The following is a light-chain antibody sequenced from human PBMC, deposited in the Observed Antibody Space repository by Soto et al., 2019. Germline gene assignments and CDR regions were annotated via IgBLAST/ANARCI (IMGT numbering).Light chain of an antibody. CDR2: KAS. CDR3: QHYNTYPWT. J-gene: IGKJ1*01. CDR1: QSISSW. Sequence: DIQMTQSPSILSASVGDRVTITCRASQSISSWLAWYQQKPGKAPNLLIHKASHLESGVPSRFSGSGSGTEFTLTISGLQPGDFATYHCQHYNTYPWTFGQGTKVDIK. V-gene: IGKV1-5*03.